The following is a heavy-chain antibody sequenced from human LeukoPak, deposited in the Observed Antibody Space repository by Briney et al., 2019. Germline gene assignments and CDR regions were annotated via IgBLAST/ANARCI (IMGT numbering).Heavy chain of an antibody. J-gene: IGHJ3*02. Sequence: GGSLRLSCAASGFTFSSYAMHWVRQAPGKGLEWVANIKQDGSEKYYVDPVKGRFTISRDNAKNSLYLQMNSLRAEDTAVYYCARERGKQLVSFDAFDIWGQGTMVTVSS. D-gene: IGHD6-13*01. CDR2: IKQDGSEK. CDR3: ARERGKQLVSFDAFDI. V-gene: IGHV3-7*01. CDR1: GFTFSSYA.